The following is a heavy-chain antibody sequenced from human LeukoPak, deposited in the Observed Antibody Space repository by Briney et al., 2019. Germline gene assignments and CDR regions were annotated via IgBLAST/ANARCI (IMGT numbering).Heavy chain of an antibody. CDR2: IYHGGST. Sequence: PSGTLSFTCAVSGGSISSSNWWSWVRQPPGKGLEWIGEIYHGGSTNYNPSLKSRVTISVDKSKNQFSLKLSSVTAADTAVYYCAKDPINANHYYDSSPIGYWGQGTLVTVSS. J-gene: IGHJ4*02. D-gene: IGHD3-22*01. V-gene: IGHV4-4*02. CDR3: AKDPINANHYYDSSPIGY. CDR1: GGSISSSNW.